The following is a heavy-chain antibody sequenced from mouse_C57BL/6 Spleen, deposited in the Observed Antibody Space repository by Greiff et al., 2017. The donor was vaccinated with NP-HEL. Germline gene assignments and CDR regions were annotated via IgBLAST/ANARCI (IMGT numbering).Heavy chain of an antibody. CDR2: IDPSDSYT. J-gene: IGHJ2*01. CDR1: GYTFTSYW. D-gene: IGHD2-3*01. Sequence: QVQLQQPGAELVMPGASVKLSCKASGYTFTSYWMHWVKQRPGQGLEWIGEIDPSDSYTNYNQKFKGKSTLTVDKSSSTAYMQLSSLTSEDSAVYYCARSRDGYYFDYWGQGTTLTVSS. CDR3: ARSRDGYYFDY. V-gene: IGHV1-69*01.